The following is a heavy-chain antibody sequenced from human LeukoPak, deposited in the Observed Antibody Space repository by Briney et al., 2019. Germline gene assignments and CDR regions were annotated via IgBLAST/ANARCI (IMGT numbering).Heavy chain of an antibody. Sequence: GGSLRLSCAASGFTFDDYGMSWVRQAPGKGLGWVSGINWNGGSTGYADSVKGRFTISRDNAKNSLYLQMNSLRAEDTALYYCARDGYYDSSGYYSIDYWGQGTLVTVSS. J-gene: IGHJ4*02. CDR1: GFTFDDYG. CDR3: ARDGYYDSSGYYSIDY. D-gene: IGHD3-22*01. CDR2: INWNGGST. V-gene: IGHV3-20*04.